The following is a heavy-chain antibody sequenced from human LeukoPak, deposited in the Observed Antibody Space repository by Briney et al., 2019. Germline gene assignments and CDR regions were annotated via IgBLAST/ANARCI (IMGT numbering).Heavy chain of an antibody. D-gene: IGHD1-26*01. Sequence: SETLSLTCAVYGGSFSGYYWSWIRQPPGKGLEWIGEINHSGSTNYNPSLKSRVTISVDTSKNQFSLKLSSVTAADTAVYCCASSPVGATDYWGQGTLVTVSS. CDR3: ASSPVGATDY. CDR1: GGSFSGYY. J-gene: IGHJ4*02. CDR2: INHSGST. V-gene: IGHV4-34*01.